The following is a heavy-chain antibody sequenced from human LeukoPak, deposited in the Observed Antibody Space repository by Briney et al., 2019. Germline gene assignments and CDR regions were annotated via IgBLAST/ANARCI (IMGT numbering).Heavy chain of an antibody. D-gene: IGHD3-10*01. CDR2: FYHSGST. Sequence: SETLSLTCTVSGYSISTGYYWDWIRQPPGKGLEWIGTFYHSGSTNYNPSLKTRVTISLDTSRNQFSLKLNSVTAADTAVYYCAKSNGYGLVDIWGQGTMVTVSS. J-gene: IGHJ3*02. CDR1: GYSISTGYY. V-gene: IGHV4-38-2*02. CDR3: AKSNGYGLVDI.